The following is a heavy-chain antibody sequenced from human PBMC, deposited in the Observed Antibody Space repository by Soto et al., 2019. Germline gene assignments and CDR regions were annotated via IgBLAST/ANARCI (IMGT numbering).Heavy chain of an antibody. CDR3: ATTGSPTSVVAFDI. Sequence: GASVKVSCKASGYTFTSYAMHWVRQAPGQRLEWMGCINAGDGKTKYSQKFQGRVTMTEDTSTDTAYMELSSLRSEDTAVYYCATTGSPTSVVAFDIWGQGTMVTVSS. CDR2: INAGDGKT. D-gene: IGHD2-15*01. J-gene: IGHJ3*02. V-gene: IGHV1-3*01. CDR1: GYTFTSYA.